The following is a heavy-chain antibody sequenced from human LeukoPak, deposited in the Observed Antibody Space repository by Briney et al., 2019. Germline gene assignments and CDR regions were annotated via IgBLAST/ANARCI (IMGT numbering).Heavy chain of an antibody. Sequence: GGSLRLSCAASGFTFSSYEMNWVRQAPGQGLEWISYISSSNCTIYYADSVKGRFTISRDNAKNSLYLQMNSLRAEDTAVYYCARHSMGMTTVTTYDWFDPWGQGTLVTVSS. CDR2: ISSSNCTI. CDR1: GFTFSSYE. CDR3: ARHSMGMTTVTTYDWFDP. D-gene: IGHD4-17*01. V-gene: IGHV3-48*03. J-gene: IGHJ5*02.